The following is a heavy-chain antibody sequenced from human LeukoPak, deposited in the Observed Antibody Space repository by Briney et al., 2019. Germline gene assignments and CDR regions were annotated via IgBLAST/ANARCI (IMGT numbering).Heavy chain of an antibody. Sequence: GGSLRLSCAASGFTFSSYAMSWVRQAPGKGLEWVSAISGSGGSTYYADSVKGRFTISRDNSKNTLYLQMNSLRAEDTAVYYCAKSRTAGWQQIFVPFDYWGQATLVTVSS. CDR2: ISGSGGST. J-gene: IGHJ4*02. V-gene: IGHV3-23*01. CDR3: AKSRTAGWQQIFVPFDY. D-gene: IGHD6-13*01. CDR1: GFTFSSYA.